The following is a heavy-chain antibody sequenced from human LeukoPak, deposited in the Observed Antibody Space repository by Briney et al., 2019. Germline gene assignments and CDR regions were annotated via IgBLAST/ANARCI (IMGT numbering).Heavy chain of an antibody. V-gene: IGHV4-34*01. D-gene: IGHD4-17*01. J-gene: IGHJ5*02. Sequence: SETLSLTCAVYGGSFSGYYWSWIRQPPGEGLEWIGEINHSGSTNYNPSLKSRVTISVDTSKNQFSLKLSSVTAADTAVYYCARAPTVTTYGWFDPWGQGTLVTVSS. CDR1: GGSFSGYY. CDR3: ARAPTVTTYGWFDP. CDR2: INHSGST.